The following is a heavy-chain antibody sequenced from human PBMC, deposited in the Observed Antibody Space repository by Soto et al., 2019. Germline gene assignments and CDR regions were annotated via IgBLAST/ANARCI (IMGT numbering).Heavy chain of an antibody. D-gene: IGHD1-26*01. Sequence: GGSLRLSCAASGFTVSSNYMSWVRQAPGKGLEWVSVIYSGGSTYYADSVKGRFTISRDNSKNTLYLQMNSLRAEDTAVYYCARDRLVGATSIAFDIWGQGTMVTVS. V-gene: IGHV3-53*01. CDR1: GFTVSSNY. CDR2: IYSGGST. J-gene: IGHJ3*02. CDR3: ARDRLVGATSIAFDI.